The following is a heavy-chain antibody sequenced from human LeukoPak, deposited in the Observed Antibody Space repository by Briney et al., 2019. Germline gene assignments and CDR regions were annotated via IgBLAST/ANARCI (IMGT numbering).Heavy chain of an antibody. V-gene: IGHV3-53*01. CDR1: GFTVSSNS. D-gene: IGHD4/OR15-4a*01. CDR2: IYSDNT. Sequence: GALRLSCTVSGFTVSSNSMSWVRQAPGKGLEWVSFIYSDNTHYSDSVKGRFTISRDNSKNTLYLQMNSLRAEDTAVYYCARRAGAYSHPYDYWGQGTLVTVSS. CDR3: ARRAGAYSHPYDY. J-gene: IGHJ4*02.